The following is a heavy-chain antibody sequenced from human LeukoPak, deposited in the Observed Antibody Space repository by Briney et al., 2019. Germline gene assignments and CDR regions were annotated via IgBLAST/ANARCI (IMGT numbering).Heavy chain of an antibody. CDR1: GGSISSVSNS. Sequence: PSETLSLTCTVSGGSISSVSNSWGWIRQPPGKGLEWIGTFSYSGSTYYHPSLKSRVTVSKDASKNQFSLKLNSVTAADTAVYYCAANSGSYVDDWGQGTLVTVSS. CDR2: FSYSGST. CDR3: AANSGSYVDD. V-gene: IGHV4-39*01. D-gene: IGHD1-26*01. J-gene: IGHJ4*02.